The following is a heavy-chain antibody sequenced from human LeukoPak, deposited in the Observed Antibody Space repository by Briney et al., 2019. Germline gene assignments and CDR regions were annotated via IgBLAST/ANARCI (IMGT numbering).Heavy chain of an antibody. CDR2: IIPIFGTT. CDR1: GGTLNNYA. CDR3: ARGLDCGSISCYWEYIDV. V-gene: IGHV1-69*05. D-gene: IGHD2-2*01. J-gene: IGHJ6*03. Sequence: GASVKVSCKASGGTLNNYAISWVRQAPGLGLEWMGGIIPIFGTTNYAQKFQGRVTITTDESTSTAYMELSSLRSEDTAVYYCARGLDCGSISCYWEYIDVWGKGTTVTVSS.